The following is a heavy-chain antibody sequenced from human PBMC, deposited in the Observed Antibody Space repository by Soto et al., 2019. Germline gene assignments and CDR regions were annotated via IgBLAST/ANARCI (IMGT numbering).Heavy chain of an antibody. V-gene: IGHV1-69*13. Sequence: VASVKVSCKASGGTFSSYAISWVRQAPGQGLEWMGGIIPIFGTANYAQKFQGRVTITADESTSTAYMELSSLRSEDTAVYYCASSPARPGYYYYYGMDVWGQGTTVTVSS. CDR1: GGTFSSYA. CDR2: IIPIFGTA. J-gene: IGHJ6*02. CDR3: ASSPARPGYYYYYGMDV. D-gene: IGHD6-6*01.